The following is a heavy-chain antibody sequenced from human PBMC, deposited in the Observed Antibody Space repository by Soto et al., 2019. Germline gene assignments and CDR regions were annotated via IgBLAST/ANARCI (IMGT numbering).Heavy chain of an antibody. V-gene: IGHV3-23*01. D-gene: IGHD1-1*01. CDR3: ARRPHYDWNDRWGAIVYGMDL. J-gene: IGHJ6*02. CDR2: ISGSGGNT. CDR1: RFTFSSYA. Sequence: GGSLRLSCAASRFTFSSYAMSWVRQAPGKGLEWVSGISGSGGNTYYADSVKGRFTISRDNSKDTLYLQMNSLSAEDTAVYFCARRPHYDWNDRWGAIVYGMDLWGQGTTVTVSS.